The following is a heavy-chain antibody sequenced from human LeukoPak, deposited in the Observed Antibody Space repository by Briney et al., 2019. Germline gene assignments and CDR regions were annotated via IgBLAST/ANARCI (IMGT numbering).Heavy chain of an antibody. V-gene: IGHV4-30-4*01. J-gene: IGHJ4*02. CDR1: GGSINNDNYY. D-gene: IGHD3-10*01. CDR2: IYYSGST. CDR3: AREGSGGYYDQQKYFDY. Sequence: SQTLSLTCTVSGGSINNDNYYWSWIRQPPGKGLEWIGYIYYSGSTYYNPSLKSRVAISVDTSKNQFSLILSSVTAADTAVYYCAREGSGGYYDQQKYFDYWGQGTLVTVSS.